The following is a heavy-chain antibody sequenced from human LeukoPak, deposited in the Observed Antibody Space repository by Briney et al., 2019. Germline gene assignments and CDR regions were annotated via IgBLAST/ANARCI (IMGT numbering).Heavy chain of an antibody. CDR1: GYTFTGYY. Sequence: ASVKVSCKASGYTFTGYYLHCVRQAPGQGLEWMGWINPNSGGTNYAQKFQGRVTMTRDTSIGTAYMELSRLRSDDTAVYYCARAGPFYYYGMDVWGQGTTVTVSS. CDR3: ARAGPFYYYGMDV. CDR2: INPNSGGT. D-gene: IGHD2-8*02. J-gene: IGHJ6*02. V-gene: IGHV1-2*02.